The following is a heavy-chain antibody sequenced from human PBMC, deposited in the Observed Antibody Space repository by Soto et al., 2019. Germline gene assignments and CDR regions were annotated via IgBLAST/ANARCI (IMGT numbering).Heavy chain of an antibody. D-gene: IGHD5-18*01. V-gene: IGHV3-30*18. CDR3: AKDLSASGYSYGFDY. Sequence: QVQLVESGGGVVQPGRSLRLSCAASGFTFSSYGMHWVRQAPGKGLEWVAVISYDGSNKYCSDSVKGRFTISRDNSKNTLYLQMNSLRAEDTAVYYCAKDLSASGYSYGFDYRGQGTLVTVSS. CDR2: ISYDGSNK. CDR1: GFTFSSYG. J-gene: IGHJ4*02.